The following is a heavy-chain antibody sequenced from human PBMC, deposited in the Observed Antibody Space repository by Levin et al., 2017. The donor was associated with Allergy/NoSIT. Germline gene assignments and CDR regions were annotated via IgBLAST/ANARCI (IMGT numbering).Heavy chain of an antibody. Sequence: GESLKISCKASGYTFTTYDINWVRQASGQGLEWMGWMNPNNGNTGYAQKFQGRVTMTRDTSITTAYMELSGLRSEDTAVYYCTRADAGHRDYWGQGTLVTVSS. V-gene: IGHV1-8*01. CDR3: TRADAGHRDY. J-gene: IGHJ1*01. D-gene: IGHD5-12*01. CDR2: MNPNNGNT. CDR1: GYTFTTYD.